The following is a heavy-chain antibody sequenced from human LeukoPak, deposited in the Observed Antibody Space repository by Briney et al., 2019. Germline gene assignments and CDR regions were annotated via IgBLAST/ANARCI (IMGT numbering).Heavy chain of an antibody. CDR1: GYSFTSYW. CDR3: ARLLPSGGRGVTTGTYYYYGMDV. V-gene: IGHV5-51*01. CDR2: IYPGDSDT. D-gene: IGHD3-10*01. J-gene: IGHJ6*02. Sequence: GESLKISCKGSGYSFTSYWIGWVRQMPGKGLEWMGIIYPGDSDTRYSPSFQGQVTVSADKSISTAYLQWSSLKASDTAMDYCARLLPSGGRGVTTGTYYYYGMDVWGQGTTVTVSS.